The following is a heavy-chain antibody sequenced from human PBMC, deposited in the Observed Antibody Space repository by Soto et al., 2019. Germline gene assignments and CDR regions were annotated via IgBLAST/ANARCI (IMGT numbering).Heavy chain of an antibody. CDR2: ISSSDSTI. CDR3: ARDRASSSWFYYYYGMDV. CDR1: GFTFSDYY. D-gene: IGHD6-13*01. J-gene: IGHJ6*02. Sequence: QVQLVESGGGLVKPGGSLRLSCAASGFTFSDYYMSWIRQAPGKGLEWVSYISSSDSTIYYADSVKGRFTISRDNAKNSLYLQMNSLRAEDTAVYYCARDRASSSWFYYYYGMDVWGQGTTVTVSS. V-gene: IGHV3-11*01.